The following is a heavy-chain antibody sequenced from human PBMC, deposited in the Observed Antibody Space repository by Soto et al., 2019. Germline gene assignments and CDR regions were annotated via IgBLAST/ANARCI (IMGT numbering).Heavy chain of an antibody. CDR3: AKDSDYRDRIFRDFDL. J-gene: IGHJ2*01. V-gene: IGHV3-23*01. D-gene: IGHD2-15*01. CDR1: GFTLSSYA. CDR2: INNSGGDT. Sequence: EVQLLESGGGLVQPGGSLRLSCAASGFTLSSYAMSWVHQAPGKGLEGVSVINNSGGDTYYTDTVKGRFAISRDSSKITLYLQVNSLRAEDTAVYYCAKDSDYRDRIFRDFDLWGRGTLVTVSS.